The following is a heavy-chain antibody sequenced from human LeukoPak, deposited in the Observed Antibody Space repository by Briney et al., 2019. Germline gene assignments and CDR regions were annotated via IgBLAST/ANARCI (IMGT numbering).Heavy chain of an antibody. D-gene: IGHD3-10*01. Sequence: GRSLRLSCAASGFTFSSYGMHWVRQAPGKGLEWVAVISYDGSNKYYADSVKGRFTISRDNSKNTLDLQMNSLRAEDTAVYYCARGRGNYASGSYTDYGLDVWGQGTTVTVS. CDR2: ISYDGSNK. CDR1: GFTFSSYG. CDR3: ARGRGNYASGSYTDYGLDV. J-gene: IGHJ6*02. V-gene: IGHV3-30*03.